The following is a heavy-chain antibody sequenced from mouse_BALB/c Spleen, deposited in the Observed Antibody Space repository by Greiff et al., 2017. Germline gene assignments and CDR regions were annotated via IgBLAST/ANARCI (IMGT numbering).Heavy chain of an antibody. CDR3: ARGGSMDY. Sequence: EVKLMESGGGLVQPVGSLRLSCATSGFTFTDYYMSWVRQPPGKALEWLGFIRNKANGYTTEYSASVKGRFTISRDNSQSILYLQMNTLRAEDSATYYCARGGSMDYWGQGTTLTVSS. J-gene: IGHJ2*01. D-gene: IGHD1-1*01. V-gene: IGHV7-3*02. CDR2: IRNKANGYTT. CDR1: GFTFTDYY.